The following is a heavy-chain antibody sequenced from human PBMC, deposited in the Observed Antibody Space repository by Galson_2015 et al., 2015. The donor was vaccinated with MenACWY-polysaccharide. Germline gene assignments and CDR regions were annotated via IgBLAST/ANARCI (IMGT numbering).Heavy chain of an antibody. J-gene: IGHJ4*02. CDR1: GDSISSGYY. CDR3: TSGRLRWYPFDY. D-gene: IGHD4-23*01. Sequence: ETLSLTCNVSGDSISSGYYWGWIRQPPGKGLEWIGGFFHMGSTSGNPSLGVRLFIPIDRSRNSLSLMLTSVTAADTAVYYCTSGRLRWYPFDYWCQGTLVTVSS. CDR2: FFHMGST. V-gene: IGHV4-38-2*02.